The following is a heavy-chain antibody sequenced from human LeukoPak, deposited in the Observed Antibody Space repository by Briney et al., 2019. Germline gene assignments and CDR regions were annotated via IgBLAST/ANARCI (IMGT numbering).Heavy chain of an antibody. CDR3: ARDRMQYQLLYWYYYYGMDV. Sequence: GGSLRLSCAASGFTFSSYWMSWVRQAPGKGLEWVANIKQDGSEKYYVDSVKGRFTISRDNAKNSLYLQMNSLRAEDTAVYYCARDRMQYQLLYWYYYYGMDVWGQGTTVTVS. CDR1: GFTFSSYW. D-gene: IGHD2-2*02. V-gene: IGHV3-7*01. CDR2: IKQDGSEK. J-gene: IGHJ6*02.